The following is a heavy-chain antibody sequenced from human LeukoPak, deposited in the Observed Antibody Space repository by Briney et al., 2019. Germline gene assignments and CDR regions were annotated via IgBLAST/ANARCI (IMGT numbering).Heavy chain of an antibody. V-gene: IGHV3-48*04. Sequence: GGSLRLSCAASGFTFSSYSMNWVRQAPGKGLEWVSYISSSSSTIYYADSVKGRFTISRDNAKNSLYLQMNSLRAEDTAVYYCARDGEGSGWYRDFDYWGQGTLVTVSS. CDR2: ISSSSSTI. CDR3: ARDGEGSGWYRDFDY. CDR1: GFTFSSYS. J-gene: IGHJ4*02. D-gene: IGHD6-19*01.